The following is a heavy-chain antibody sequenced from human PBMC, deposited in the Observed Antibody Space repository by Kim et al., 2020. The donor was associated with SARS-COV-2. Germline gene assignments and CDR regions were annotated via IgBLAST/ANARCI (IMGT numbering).Heavy chain of an antibody. J-gene: IGHJ4*02. CDR2: INPSVGGT. CDR3: ASEPREAYFFDY. CDR1: GYTLSNYY. V-gene: IGHV1-46*01. D-gene: IGHD3-9*01. Sequence: ASVKVSCKASGYTLSNYYVHWVRQAPGQGLEWIGIITWMGLINPSVGGTTHAQYAQKFQGRVTMTTDTSTSTVYMELSSLKSDDTAVYYCASEPREAYFFDYWGQGTLVTVSS.